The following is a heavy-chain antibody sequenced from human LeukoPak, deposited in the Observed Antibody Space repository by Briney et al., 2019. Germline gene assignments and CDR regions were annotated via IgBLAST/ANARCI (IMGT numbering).Heavy chain of an antibody. Sequence: GGSLRLSCAASGFTFSSYWMSWVRQAPGKGLEWVANIKQDGSEKYHVDSVKGRFTISRDNAKNSLYLQMNSLRAEGTAVYYCARDGYYDSSGYDYWGQGTLVTVSS. D-gene: IGHD3-22*01. CDR2: IKQDGSEK. CDR3: ARDGYYDSSGYDY. CDR1: GFTFSSYW. J-gene: IGHJ4*02. V-gene: IGHV3-7*03.